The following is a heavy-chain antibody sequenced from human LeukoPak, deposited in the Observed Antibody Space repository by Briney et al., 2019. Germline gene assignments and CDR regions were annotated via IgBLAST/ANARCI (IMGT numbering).Heavy chain of an antibody. CDR1: GFTFRNYD. CDR2: IVIGGDT. V-gene: IGHV3-13*01. CDR3: ARGEFYGSGGYLFDY. D-gene: IGHD3-10*01. J-gene: IGHJ4*02. Sequence: GGSLTLSCGASGFTFRNYDMHWLRQAAGKGLEWVSTIVIGGDTYYPGSVKGRFTISRENAKNSLYLQMNSLRAGDTAVYYCARGEFYGSGGYLFDYWGQGTLVTVSS.